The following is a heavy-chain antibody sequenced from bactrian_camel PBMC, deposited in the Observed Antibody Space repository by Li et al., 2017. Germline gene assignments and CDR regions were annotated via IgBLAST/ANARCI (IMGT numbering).Heavy chain of an antibody. CDR2: INRGGDTT. V-gene: IGHV3S40*01. J-gene: IGHJ6*01. CDR1: GFTFRSYD. Sequence: VQLVESGGGLAQPGGSLRLSCAASGFTFRSYDMNWVRQAPGKGFEWVSAINRGGDTTAYLDSVKGRFTISRDNAKNTLYLQMNSLKTEDTAVYYCATWWSVGFWGQGTQVTVS. CDR3: ATWWSVGF. D-gene: IGHD7*01.